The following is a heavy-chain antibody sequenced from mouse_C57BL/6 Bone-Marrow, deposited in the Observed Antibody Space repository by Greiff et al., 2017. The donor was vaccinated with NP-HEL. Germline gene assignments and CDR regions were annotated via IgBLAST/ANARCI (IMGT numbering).Heavy chain of an antibody. CDR2: IYPRDGST. J-gene: IGHJ4*01. CDR3: ARSRDYYGIPYYAMDY. V-gene: IGHV1-78*01. Sequence: VQLQESDAELVKPGASVKISCKASGYTFTDHTIHWMKQRPEQGLEWIGSIYPRDGSTKYNEKFKGKATLTADTSSSTAYMQLNSLTSEDSAVYFCARSRDYYGIPYYAMDYWGQGTSVTVSS. D-gene: IGHD1-1*01. CDR1: GYTFTDHT.